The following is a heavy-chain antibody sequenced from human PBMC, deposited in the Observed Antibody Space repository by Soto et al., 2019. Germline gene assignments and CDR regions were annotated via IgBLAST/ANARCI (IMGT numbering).Heavy chain of an antibody. Sequence: PGGSLRLSCAASGFTFSSYAMSWVRQAPGKGLEWVSAISGSGGSTYYADSVKGRFTISRDNSKNTLYLQMNSLRAEDTAVYYCAKEPVYWSGYPHYFDYWGQGTLVTVSS. CDR1: GFTFSSYA. CDR2: ISGSGGST. D-gene: IGHD3-3*01. J-gene: IGHJ4*02. V-gene: IGHV3-23*01. CDR3: AKEPVYWSGYPHYFDY.